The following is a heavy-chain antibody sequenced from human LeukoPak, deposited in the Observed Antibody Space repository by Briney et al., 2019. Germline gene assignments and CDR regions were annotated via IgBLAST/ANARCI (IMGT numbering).Heavy chain of an antibody. J-gene: IGHJ4*02. CDR2: ISGSGGST. CDR3: ARAYSSSWYGPSFDN. CDR1: GFTFSSYA. V-gene: IGHV3-23*01. Sequence: GGSLRLSCAASGFTFSSYAMSWVRQAPGKGLEWVSAISGSGGSTYYADSVKGRFSLSRDNSKNSLSLQMNSLRPEDTAVYHCARAYSSSWYGPSFDNWGQGTLVTVSS. D-gene: IGHD6-13*01.